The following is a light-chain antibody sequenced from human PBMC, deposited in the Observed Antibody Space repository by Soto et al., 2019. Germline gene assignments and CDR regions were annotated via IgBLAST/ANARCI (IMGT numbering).Light chain of an antibody. CDR1: SSDVGGYNY. J-gene: IGLJ1*01. Sequence: QSVLAQPASVSGSPGQSITISCTGTSSDVGGYNYVSWYQQHPGKAPKVMIYDASNRPSGVSNRFSGSKSGNTASLTISGLQAEDEADYFCSSYTSGGTYVFGTGTKVTVL. CDR2: DAS. CDR3: SSYTSGGTYV. V-gene: IGLV2-14*01.